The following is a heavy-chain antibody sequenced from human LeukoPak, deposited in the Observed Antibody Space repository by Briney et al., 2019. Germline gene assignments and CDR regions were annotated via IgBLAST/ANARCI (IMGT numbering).Heavy chain of an antibody. CDR3: AKAPYDSSGYYHYFDY. CDR2: IWYDGSNK. CDR1: GFTFSSYG. V-gene: IGHV3-33*06. Sequence: PGGSLRLSCAASGFTFSSYGMHWVRQAPGKGLEWVAVIWYDGSNKYYADSVKGRFTISRDNSKNTLYLQMNSLRAEDTAVYYCAKAPYDSSGYYHYFDYWGQGTLVTVSS. J-gene: IGHJ4*02. D-gene: IGHD3-22*01.